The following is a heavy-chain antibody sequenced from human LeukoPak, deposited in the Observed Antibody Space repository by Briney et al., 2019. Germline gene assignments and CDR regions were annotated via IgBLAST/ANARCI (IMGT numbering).Heavy chain of an antibody. Sequence: GGSLTLSCAVSGFTFSSYSMTWVRQAPGKGLEWVSSISSSSGYKYYADSVKGRFTVSRDNAKNSLYLQMDSLRAEDAAVYYCARTSGESTAALRAPFDYWGQGTLATVSS. CDR3: ARTSGESTAALRAPFDY. CDR2: ISSSSGYK. CDR1: GFTFSSYS. J-gene: IGHJ4*02. V-gene: IGHV3-21*01. D-gene: IGHD6-6*01.